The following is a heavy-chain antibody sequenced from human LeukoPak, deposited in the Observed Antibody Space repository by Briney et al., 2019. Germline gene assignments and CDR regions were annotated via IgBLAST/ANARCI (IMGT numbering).Heavy chain of an antibody. D-gene: IGHD2-2*01. J-gene: IGHJ6*04. CDR1: GYTFSSYG. V-gene: IGHV1-18*01. Sequence: GALVKVSCKASGYTFSSYGISWVRQAPGQGLEWMGWISAYNGNTNYAQKVQGRVTMTTDTSTSTAYMEVRSLRSDDTAVYYCARDCRSTNCYEIMDVWGKGTTVTVSS. CDR2: ISAYNGNT. CDR3: ARDCRSTNCYEIMDV.